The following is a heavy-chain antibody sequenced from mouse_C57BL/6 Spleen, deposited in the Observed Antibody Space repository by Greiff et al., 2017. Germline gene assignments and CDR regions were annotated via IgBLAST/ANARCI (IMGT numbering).Heavy chain of an antibody. Sequence: QVQLQQPGAELVRPGTSVKLSCKASGYTFTSYWMHWVKQGPGQGLEWIGVIDPSDSSTNYNQKFKGKATLTVDTSSSTAYRQLSSRTSEDSAVNYCARNGRGYARDYWGQGTSVTGSS. J-gene: IGHJ4*01. CDR1: GYTFTSYW. CDR2: IDPSDSST. V-gene: IGHV1-59*01. CDR3: ARNGRGYARDY.